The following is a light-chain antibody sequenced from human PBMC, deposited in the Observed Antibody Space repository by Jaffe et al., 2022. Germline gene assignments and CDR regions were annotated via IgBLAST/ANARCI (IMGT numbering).Light chain of an antibody. CDR2: EDN. CDR3: QSYDSSNHGMV. Sequence: NFMLTQPHSVSESPGKTVTISCTGSSGSIASNYVQWYQQRPGSAPTTVIYEDNQRPSGVPDRFSGSIDSSSNSASLTISGLKTEDEADYYCQSYDSSNHGMVFGGGTKLTVL. CDR1: SGSIASNY. J-gene: IGLJ2*01. V-gene: IGLV6-57*02.